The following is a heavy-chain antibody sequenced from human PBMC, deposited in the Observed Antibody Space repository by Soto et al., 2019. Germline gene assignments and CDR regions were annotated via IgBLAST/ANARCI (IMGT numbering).Heavy chain of an antibody. CDR1: GLNFDNYG. Sequence: PGGSLRLSCQASGLNFDNYGMHWVRQAPGKGLEWVAVITYDGSFQYYADSVKGRFTISRDNSKNTLFLHLNTLKPEDTAVYHCAKDRVGGTFYTPLGFWGQGTLVTVSS. CDR2: ITYDGSFQ. CDR3: AKDRVGGTFYTPLGF. V-gene: IGHV3-30*18. D-gene: IGHD1-7*01. J-gene: IGHJ4*02.